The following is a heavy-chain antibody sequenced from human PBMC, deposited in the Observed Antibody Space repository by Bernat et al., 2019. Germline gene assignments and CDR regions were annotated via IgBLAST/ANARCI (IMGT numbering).Heavy chain of an antibody. CDR2: ISGSGGST. CDR3: SSAGGELSWGADAFDI. Sequence: EVQLVESGGGLVQPGRSLRLSCTASGFSFGDYAMSWSRQAPGKGLELVSAISGSGGSTYYADSVKGRFTISRDNSKNTLYLQMNSLRAEDTAVYYCSSAGGELSWGADAFDIWGQGTMVTVSS. D-gene: IGHD3-16*02. CDR1: GFSFGDYA. J-gene: IGHJ3*02. V-gene: IGHV3-23*04.